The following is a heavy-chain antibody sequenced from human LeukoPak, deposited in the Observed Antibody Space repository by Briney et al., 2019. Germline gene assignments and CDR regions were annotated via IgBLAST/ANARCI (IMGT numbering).Heavy chain of an antibody. CDR1: GFTFSSYA. V-gene: IGHV3-64*01. CDR3: AREGPESDAFDI. J-gene: IGHJ3*02. Sequence: PGGSLRLSCAASGFTFSSYAMHWVRQAPGKGLEYVSAISSNGGSTYYANSVKGRFTISRDNSKNTLYLQMGSLRAEDMAVYYCAREGPESDAFDIWGQGTMVTVSS. CDR2: ISSNGGST.